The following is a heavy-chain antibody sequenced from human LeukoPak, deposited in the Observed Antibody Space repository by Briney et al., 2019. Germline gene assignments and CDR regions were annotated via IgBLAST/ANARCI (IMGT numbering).Heavy chain of an antibody. CDR3: ARADCSGSTCYLRHSWFDP. D-gene: IGHD2-2*01. CDR2: ISTSSRYI. J-gene: IGHJ5*02. CDR1: GFTLSSFD. Sequence: KPGGSLRLSCAASGFTLSSFDMNWVRQAPGKGLEWVSPISTSSRYIYYRDSVKGRFTISRDDAKNALYLQMNSLTVEDTAVYYCARADCSGSTCYLRHSWFDPWGQGTLVTVSS. V-gene: IGHV3-21*06.